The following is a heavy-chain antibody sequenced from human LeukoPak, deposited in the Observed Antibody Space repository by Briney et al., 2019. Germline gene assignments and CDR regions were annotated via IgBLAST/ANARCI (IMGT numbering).Heavy chain of an antibody. CDR2: IYHSGRT. CDR3: ARGPYPYSGSLFDY. V-gene: IGHV4-39*01. J-gene: IGHJ4*02. CDR1: GDYISSSSYY. D-gene: IGHD1-26*01. Sequence: KTSETLSLTCAVSGDYISSSSYYWGWIRQSPGTGLEWIGDIYHSGRTYYNPSLKSRVAISIDTSKNQFSLRLRSMTAADTAVFYCARGPYPYSGSLFDYWGQGTLVTVSS.